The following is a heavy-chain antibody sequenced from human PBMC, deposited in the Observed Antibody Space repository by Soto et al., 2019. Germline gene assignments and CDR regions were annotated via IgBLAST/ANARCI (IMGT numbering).Heavy chain of an antibody. D-gene: IGHD3-22*01. J-gene: IGHJ5*02. CDR2: VSSSGST. Sequence: PSETLSLTCTVSGGSINDYYWSWIRQPPGKGLEWIGHVSSSGSTKYTPSLQSRVTISVGTSKNQFSLKLNSVTAVDTAVYYCARVEGNYYDGSGHYVSWFDPWGQGIMVTVSS. V-gene: IGHV4-59*01. CDR1: GGSINDYY. CDR3: ARVEGNYYDGSGHYVSWFDP.